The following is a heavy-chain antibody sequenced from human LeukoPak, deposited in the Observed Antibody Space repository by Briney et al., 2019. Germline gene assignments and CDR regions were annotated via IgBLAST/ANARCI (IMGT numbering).Heavy chain of an antibody. J-gene: IGHJ4*02. CDR3: ARGKLFMGETFFYDTSSYSYFDS. CDR2: IQHGGTT. Sequence: PSETLSLTCAVNCDSFSGYYWSWIRQFPGKGLEWLGEIQHGGTTNFNPSLRSRATMSVDASKKEVSLKLSSVTADNTAVYYCARGKLFMGETFFYDTSSYSYFDSWGQGTLVAVSS. V-gene: IGHV4-34*01. D-gene: IGHD3-10*01. CDR1: CDSFSGYY.